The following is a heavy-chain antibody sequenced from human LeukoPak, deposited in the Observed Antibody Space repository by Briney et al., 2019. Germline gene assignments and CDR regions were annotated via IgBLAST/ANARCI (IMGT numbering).Heavy chain of an antibody. D-gene: IGHD6-13*01. J-gene: IGHJ4*02. CDR2: ISSNGCST. Sequence: PGGSLRLSCAASGFTFSTYAMHSVRQAPGKGLDYVSGISSNGCSTYYANSMNGRFTISRDNSKNTLNLQLGSLRAEDMAVYYCGGRAAGVVYWGRRPLVTVSS. CDR1: GFTFSTYA. V-gene: IGHV3-64*01. CDR3: GGRAAGVVY.